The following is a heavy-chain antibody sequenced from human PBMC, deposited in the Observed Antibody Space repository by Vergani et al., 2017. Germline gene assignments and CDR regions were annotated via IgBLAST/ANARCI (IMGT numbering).Heavy chain of an antibody. V-gene: IGHV4-34*10. CDR3: ARDSLAHYYYYYYGLDV. CDR2: INHSGST. Sequence: QVQLQESGPGVVKPSETLSLTCSVSGGFMPGFYWSWIRQSPGKGLEWIGEINHSGSTNYNPSLKSRVTMSVDTSKNQFSLKVTSVTAADTAVYYCARDSLAHYYYYYYGLDVWGQGTTVTVSS. J-gene: IGHJ6*02. D-gene: IGHD2-21*01. CDR1: GGFMPGFY.